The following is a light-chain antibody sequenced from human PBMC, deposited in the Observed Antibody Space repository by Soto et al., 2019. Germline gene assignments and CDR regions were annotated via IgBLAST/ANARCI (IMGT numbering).Light chain of an antibody. Sequence: QSVLTQPPSVSAAPGQKVTISCSGSSPNIGINSVSWYQQLPGTAPKLLIFSNNQRPSGVPDRFSGSKSGTSASLAISGLQSEDEADYYCATWADGLNSYVFGTGTKVTVL. CDR1: SPNIGINS. CDR2: SNN. V-gene: IGLV1-44*01. CDR3: ATWADGLNSYV. J-gene: IGLJ1*01.